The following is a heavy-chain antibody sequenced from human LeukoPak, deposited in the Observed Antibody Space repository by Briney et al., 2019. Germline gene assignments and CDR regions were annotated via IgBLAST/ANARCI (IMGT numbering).Heavy chain of an antibody. CDR1: GFTFSSYA. CDR2: ISGSGGST. CDR3: AKDGRGGDCTSASCTNWFGP. D-gene: IGHD2-2*01. J-gene: IGHJ5*02. Sequence: PGGSLRLSCAASGFTFSSYAMSWVRQAPGEGLEWVSAISGSGGSTYYADSVKGRFTISRDNSKNTLYLQMNSLRAEDTAVYYCAKDGRGGDCTSASCTNWFGPWGQGTLVTVSS. V-gene: IGHV3-23*01.